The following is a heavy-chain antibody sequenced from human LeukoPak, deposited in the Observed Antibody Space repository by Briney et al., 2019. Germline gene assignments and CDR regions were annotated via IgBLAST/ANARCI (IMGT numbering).Heavy chain of an antibody. Sequence: SETLSLTCTVSGYSISSGYYWGWIRQPPGKGLEWIGSIYHSGSTYYNPSLKSRVTISVDTSKNQFSLKLSSVTAADTAVYYCARAQGIVLVITTSGAFDIWGQGTMVIVSS. V-gene: IGHV4-38-2*02. J-gene: IGHJ3*02. CDR2: IYHSGST. CDR1: GYSISSGYY. D-gene: IGHD3-22*01. CDR3: ARAQGIVLVITTSGAFDI.